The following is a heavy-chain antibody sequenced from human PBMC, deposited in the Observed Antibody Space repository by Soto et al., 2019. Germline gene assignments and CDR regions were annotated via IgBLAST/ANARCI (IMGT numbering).Heavy chain of an antibody. Sequence: GGSLRLSCAASGFTFDDYAMHWVRQAPGKGLEWVSGISWNSGSIGYADSVKGRFTISRDNAKNSLYLQMNSLRAEDTALYYCAKDINGIAVAGMRFDYWGQGTLVTVSS. V-gene: IGHV3-9*01. D-gene: IGHD6-19*01. CDR1: GFTFDDYA. CDR3: AKDINGIAVAGMRFDY. J-gene: IGHJ4*02. CDR2: ISWNSGSI.